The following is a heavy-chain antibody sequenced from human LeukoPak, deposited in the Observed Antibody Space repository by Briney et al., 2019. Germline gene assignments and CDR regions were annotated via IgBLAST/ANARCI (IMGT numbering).Heavy chain of an antibody. J-gene: IGHJ3*02. CDR1: GGSFSGYY. Sequence: SETLSLTCAVYGGSFSGYYWSWIRQPPGKGLEWIGEINHSGSTNYNPSLKSRVTISVDTSKNQFSLKLSSVTAADTAVYYCARQGVVVTAFSSDAFDIWGQGTMVTVSS. CDR2: INHSGST. CDR3: ARQGVVVTAFSSDAFDI. V-gene: IGHV4-34*01. D-gene: IGHD2-21*02.